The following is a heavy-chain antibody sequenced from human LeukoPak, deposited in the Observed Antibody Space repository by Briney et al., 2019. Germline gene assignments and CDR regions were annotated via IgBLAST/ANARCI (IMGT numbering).Heavy chain of an antibody. D-gene: IGHD3/OR15-3a*01. CDR1: GFIFSNYW. Sequence: GGSLRLSCSASGFIFSNYWMTWVRQAPGKGLEWVSVIYSGGSTYYADSVKGRFTISRDNSKNTVYLQINSLRAEDTAVYYCARDVVGPNRWVYGMDVWGQGTTVTVSS. CDR2: IYSGGST. V-gene: IGHV3-53*01. CDR3: ARDVVGPNRWVYGMDV. J-gene: IGHJ6*02.